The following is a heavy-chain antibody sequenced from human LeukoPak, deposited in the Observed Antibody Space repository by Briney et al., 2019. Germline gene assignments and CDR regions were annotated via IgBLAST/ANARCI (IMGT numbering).Heavy chain of an antibody. CDR1: GYTFSSYD. CDR2: MNPNSGNT. Sequence: ASVKVSCKASGYTFSSYDINGVRQATGQGLEWMGWMNPNSGNTGYAQRFQGRVTMTRSTSISTAYMELSSLTSDDTAVYYCARSFVGTRKRNDYWGQGTLVTVSS. D-gene: IGHD2-21*01. CDR3: ARSFVGTRKRNDY. V-gene: IGHV1-8*01. J-gene: IGHJ4*02.